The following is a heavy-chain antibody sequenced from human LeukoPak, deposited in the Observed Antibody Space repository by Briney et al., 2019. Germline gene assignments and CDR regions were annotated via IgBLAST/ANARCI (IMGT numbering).Heavy chain of an antibody. V-gene: IGHV3-53*01. CDR3: ARGDDSGYYDYFDY. Sequence: GGSLRLSCAASGFTFSSYSMNWVRQAPGKGLEWVSTIYTGGNTYYAASVKGRFTISRDFSKNTVFLHMNSLRAEDTAMYYCARGDDSGYYDYFDYWGQGAPVTVSS. CDR2: IYTGGNT. J-gene: IGHJ4*02. D-gene: IGHD3-22*01. CDR1: GFTFSSYS.